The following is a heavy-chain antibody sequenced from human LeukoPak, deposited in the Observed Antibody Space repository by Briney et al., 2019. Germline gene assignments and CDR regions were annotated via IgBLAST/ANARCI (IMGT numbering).Heavy chain of an antibody. CDR1: GGSISSGTYY. Sequence: PSQTLSLTCTVSGGSISSGTYYWSWIRQPAGKGLEWIGRIFTSGSANYNPSLKSRVTVSVDTSKNQFSLKLSSVTAADTAVYYCARRGSLVNPFDYWGQGTLVTVSS. J-gene: IGHJ4*02. CDR3: ARRGSLVNPFDY. CDR2: IFTSGSA. D-gene: IGHD1-26*01. V-gene: IGHV4-61*02.